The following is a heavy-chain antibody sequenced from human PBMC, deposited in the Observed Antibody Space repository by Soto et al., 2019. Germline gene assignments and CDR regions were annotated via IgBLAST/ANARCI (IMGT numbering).Heavy chain of an antibody. D-gene: IGHD5-18*01. CDR2: ISYDGSDK. CDR3: ARDTVPHGYNYYYFGMDV. J-gene: IGHJ6*02. Sequence: QVHLVESGGGVVQPGRSLRLSCAASGFTFSNYAMHWVRQAPGKGLEWVAVISYDGSDKYNANSVKGRFTISRDNSKNPLYLQMNSLRAEDTAVYYCARDTVPHGYNYYYFGMDVWGQGTTVTVSS. CDR1: GFTFSNYA. V-gene: IGHV3-30-3*01.